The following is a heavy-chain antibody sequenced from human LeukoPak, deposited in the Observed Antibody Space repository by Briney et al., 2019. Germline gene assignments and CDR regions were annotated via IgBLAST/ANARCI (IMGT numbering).Heavy chain of an antibody. Sequence: SSETLSLTCAAYGGSFSGYYWSWIRQPPGKGLEWIGEINHSGSTNYNPSLNSRVTMSVDTSKNQFSLKLSSVTAADTAVYYCAGDRATVTPYYFDYWGQGTLVTVSS. CDR1: GGSFSGYY. D-gene: IGHD4-17*01. V-gene: IGHV4-34*01. J-gene: IGHJ4*02. CDR2: INHSGST. CDR3: AGDRATVTPYYFDY.